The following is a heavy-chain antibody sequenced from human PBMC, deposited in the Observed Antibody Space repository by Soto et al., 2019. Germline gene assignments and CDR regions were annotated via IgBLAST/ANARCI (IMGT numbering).Heavy chain of an antibody. Sequence: EVQLLESGGGVVQPGGSLRLSCAVSGFTFSSYVMSWVRQAPGKGLEWVSSISGSGGGTHYAESVKGRFIISRDNSKNMLYLQVNSLSAEDTAVYHCAKDAATTFQYYYYGMDVWGQGTTVTVSS. CDR2: ISGSGGGT. CDR3: AKDAATTFQYYYYGMDV. D-gene: IGHD3-16*01. J-gene: IGHJ6*02. CDR1: GFTFSSYV. V-gene: IGHV3-23*01.